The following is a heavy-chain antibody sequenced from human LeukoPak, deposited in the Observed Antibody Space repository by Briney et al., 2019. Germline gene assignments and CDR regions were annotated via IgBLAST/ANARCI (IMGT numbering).Heavy chain of an antibody. D-gene: IGHD3-22*01. V-gene: IGHV1-8*01. J-gene: IGHJ4*02. CDR2: MNPNSGNT. CDR3: ARGEDYYDSSGYEDY. CDR1: GYTFTSYD. Sequence: ASMKVSCKASGYTFTSYDINWVRQATGQGLEWMGWMNPNSGNTNYAQKLQGRVTMTTDTSTSTAYMELRSLRSDDTAVYYCARGEDYYDSSGYEDYWGQGTLVTVSS.